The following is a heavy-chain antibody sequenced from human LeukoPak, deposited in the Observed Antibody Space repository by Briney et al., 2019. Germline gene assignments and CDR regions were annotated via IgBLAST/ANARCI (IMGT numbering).Heavy chain of an antibody. J-gene: IGHJ6*02. CDR2: IYSGGST. Sequence: GGSLRLSCAASGFTFSNAWMSWVRQAPGKGLEWVSVIYSGGSTYYADSVKGRFTISRDNSKNTLYLQMNSLRAEDTAVYYCARDLGAARPTFYYYYYGMDVWGQGTTVTVSS. CDR3: ARDLGAARPTFYYYYYGMDV. D-gene: IGHD6-6*01. CDR1: GFTFSNAW. V-gene: IGHV3-66*02.